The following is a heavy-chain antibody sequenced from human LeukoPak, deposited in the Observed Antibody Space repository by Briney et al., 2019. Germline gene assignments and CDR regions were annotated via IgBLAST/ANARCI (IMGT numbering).Heavy chain of an antibody. D-gene: IGHD4-17*01. CDR1: GFSLSTSGVG. Sequence: SGPTLVNPTQTLTLTCTLSGFSLSTSGVGVGWIRQPPGEALDWLALIYWNDDKRYSPSLKSGLTITKDTSKNQVILKMTNMDPVDTATYYCAHSSWTTLTLFDYWGQGTLVTVSS. CDR2: IYWNDDK. J-gene: IGHJ4*02. V-gene: IGHV2-5*01. CDR3: AHSSWTTLTLFDY.